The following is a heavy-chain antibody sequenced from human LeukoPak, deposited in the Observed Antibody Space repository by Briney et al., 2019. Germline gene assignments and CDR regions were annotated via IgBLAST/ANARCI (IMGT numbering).Heavy chain of an antibody. Sequence: SETLSLTCTVYGGSFSGYYWSWSRQPSGTGLQWIGEIDHNGNTNYITSLKSRISISVDTSKNQFSLRLTSVTAADTAVYYCARDYGDVYDWGQGTLVTVSS. D-gene: IGHD5/OR15-5a*01. CDR1: GGSFSGYY. CDR2: IDHNGNT. J-gene: IGHJ4*02. CDR3: ARDYGDVYD. V-gene: IGHV4-34*01.